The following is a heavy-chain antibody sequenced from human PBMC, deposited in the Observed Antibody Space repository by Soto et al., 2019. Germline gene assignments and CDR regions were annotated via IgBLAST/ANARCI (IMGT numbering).Heavy chain of an antibody. CDR3: AGSMATVTTSGYYYGMDV. J-gene: IGHJ6*02. V-gene: IGHV1-69*06. CDR2: IIPIFGTA. Sequence: GASVKVSCKASGGTFSSYAISWVRQAPGQGLEWMGGIIPIFGTANYAQKFQGRVTITADKSTSTAYMELSSLRSEDTAVYYCAGSMATVTTSGYYYGMDVWGQGTTVTVYS. CDR1: GGTFSSYA. D-gene: IGHD4-4*01.